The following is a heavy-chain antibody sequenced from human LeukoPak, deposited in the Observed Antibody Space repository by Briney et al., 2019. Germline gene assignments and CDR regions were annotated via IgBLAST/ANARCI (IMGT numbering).Heavy chain of an antibody. D-gene: IGHD1-26*01. CDR1: GGSISSSSYY. V-gene: IGHV4-39*01. CDR3: ARQVFSGRYVDY. J-gene: IGHJ4*02. Sequence: PSETLSLTCSVSGGSISSSSYYWGWIRQPPGEGLELIGTISYTGSSNYIPSLKSRVTISVDTSKNQFPLKLSSVIAADTAVYYCARQVFSGRYVDYWGQGTLVTVSS. CDR2: ISYTGSS.